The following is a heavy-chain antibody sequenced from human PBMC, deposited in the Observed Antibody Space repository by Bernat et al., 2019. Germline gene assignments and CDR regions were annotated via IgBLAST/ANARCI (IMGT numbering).Heavy chain of an antibody. CDR1: GFTFSSYS. CDR2: ISSSSSYR. D-gene: IGHD1-1*01. J-gene: IGHJ3*02. CDR3: AGGGWGWNDFRCMGDAFDI. Sequence: EVQLVESGGGLVKPGGSLRLSCAASGFTFSSYSMNWVRQAPGKGLEWVSSISSSSSYRYYDASVKGRFTISRDNAKNSLYLQMNSLRDEDTDVYYCAGGGWGWNDFRCMGDAFDIWGQGTMVTVSS. V-gene: IGHV3-21*01.